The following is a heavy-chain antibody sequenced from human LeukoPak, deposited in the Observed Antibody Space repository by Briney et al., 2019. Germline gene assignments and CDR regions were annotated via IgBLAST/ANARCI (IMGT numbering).Heavy chain of an antibody. V-gene: IGHV3-23*01. Sequence: PGGPLSLSGAASGFTFSSYAMTWFRQAPGRGLDWVSSISVDGGDIKYTDSVKGRFTISRDNSKNTLYLQMNSLRVDDTAVYYCAKKYSPGTAPFDYWGQGTLVTVSS. CDR3: AKKYSPGTAPFDY. CDR2: ISVDGGDI. D-gene: IGHD3-10*01. J-gene: IGHJ4*02. CDR1: GFTFSSYA.